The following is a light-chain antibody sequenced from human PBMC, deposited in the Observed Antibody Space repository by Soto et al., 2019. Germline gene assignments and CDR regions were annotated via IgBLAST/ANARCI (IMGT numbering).Light chain of an antibody. V-gene: IGLV1-40*01. Sequence: QSVLTQPPSVSGAPGQRVTISCTGGSSNIGAGFDVHWYQHLPGTAPKLLIYDNDNRPSGVPDRFSGSKSGTSVSLAITGLQAEDEADYYCQSFDSRLSGSVFGGGTK. CDR3: QSFDSRLSGSV. CDR2: DND. J-gene: IGLJ2*01. CDR1: SSNIGAGFD.